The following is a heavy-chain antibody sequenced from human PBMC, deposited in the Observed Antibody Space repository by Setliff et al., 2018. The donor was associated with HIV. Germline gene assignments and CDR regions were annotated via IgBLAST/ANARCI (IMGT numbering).Heavy chain of an antibody. CDR1: GGSFSGYY. CDR3: ARLRLLYYYYYMDV. Sequence: SETLSLTCAVYGGSFSGYYWSWIRQAPGKGLEWIGEINHSGSTNYNPSLKSRVTISVDTSKNQFSLKLSSVTAADTAVYYCARLRLLYYYYYMDVWGKGTTVTVSS. CDR2: INHSGST. V-gene: IGHV4-34*01. J-gene: IGHJ6*03.